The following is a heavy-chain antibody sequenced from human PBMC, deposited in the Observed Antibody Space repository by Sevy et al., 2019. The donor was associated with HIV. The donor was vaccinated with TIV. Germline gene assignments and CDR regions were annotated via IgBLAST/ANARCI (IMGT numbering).Heavy chain of an antibody. J-gene: IGHJ4*02. V-gene: IGHV1-18*04. CDR1: GYTFTSYN. CDR2: ISGYNGDT. D-gene: IGHD2-15*01. Sequence: GASVKVSCKASGYTFTSYNINWVRQAPGQGLDWMGRISGYNGDTLYAQKFQGRVTMTTDTSTNTAYMELRSLRSDDTAVYYCARDSCSGGSCYQSGVYWGQGTLVTVSS. CDR3: ARDSCSGGSCYQSGVY.